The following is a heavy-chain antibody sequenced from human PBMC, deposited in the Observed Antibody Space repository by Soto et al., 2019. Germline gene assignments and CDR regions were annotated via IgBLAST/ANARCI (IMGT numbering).Heavy chain of an antibody. CDR1: GGTFSSYA. V-gene: IGHV1-69*13. CDR2: IIPIFGTA. Sequence: SVKVSCKASGGTFSSYAISWVRQAPGQGLEWMGGIIPIFGTANYAQKFQGRVTITADESTSTAYMELSSLRSEDTAVYYCARAGSGSYLSSSIDYWGQGTLVTVSS. J-gene: IGHJ4*02. CDR3: ARAGSGSYLSSSIDY. D-gene: IGHD3-10*01.